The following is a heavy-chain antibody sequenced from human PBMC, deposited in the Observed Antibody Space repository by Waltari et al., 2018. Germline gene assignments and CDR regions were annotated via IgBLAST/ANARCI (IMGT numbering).Heavy chain of an antibody. CDR3: ATQEGAYYMDV. V-gene: IGHV4-61*02. J-gene: IGHJ6*03. CDR2: IYTSGST. CDR1: GGSISSGSYY. Sequence: QVQLQESGPGLVKPSQTLSLTCTVSGGSISSGSYYWSWIRQPAGKGLEWIGRIYTSGSTNDNPALKSRVTISVDTSKNQFSLKLSSVTAADTAVYYCATQEGAYYMDVWGKGTTVTVSS.